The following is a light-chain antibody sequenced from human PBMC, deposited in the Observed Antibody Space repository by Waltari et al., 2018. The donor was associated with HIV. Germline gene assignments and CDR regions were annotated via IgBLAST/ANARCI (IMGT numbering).Light chain of an antibody. V-gene: IGLV3-1*01. CDR3: QAWDSNTGV. J-gene: IGLJ2*01. CDR2: VDT. Sequence: SYELTQPPSVSVSPGQTASITCSGDKLGDKYAYWYQQKPGQSPVLVIYVDTKRPSGVPERFSGSNPGSTATLTISGAQALDEADYDCQAWDSNTGVFGGGTKLTVL. CDR1: KLGDKY.